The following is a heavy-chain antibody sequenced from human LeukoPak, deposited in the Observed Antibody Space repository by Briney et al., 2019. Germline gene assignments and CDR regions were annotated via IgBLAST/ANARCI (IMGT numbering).Heavy chain of an antibody. CDR2: LTPLAGTP. J-gene: IGHJ4*02. CDR1: GDTFGTFS. CDR3: AKFWSGYYTD. D-gene: IGHD3-3*01. V-gene: IGHV1-69*06. Sequence: ASVKVSCKASGDTFGTFSFNWVRQAPSEGLEWLGGLTPLAGTPNYAQKFQGRLTISADKSTSIVYMELSRLTSEDTAVYFCAKFWSGYYTDWGQGTLVSVSS.